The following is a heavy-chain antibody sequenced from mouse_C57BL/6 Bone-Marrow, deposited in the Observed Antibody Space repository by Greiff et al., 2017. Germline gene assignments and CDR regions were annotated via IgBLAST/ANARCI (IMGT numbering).Heavy chain of an antibody. CDR2: IYPGGGYT. D-gene: IGHD2-3*01. J-gene: IGHJ1*03. CDR1: GYTFTNYW. CDR3: ARCGLLRYFDV. V-gene: IGHV1-63*01. Sequence: VKLQESGAELVRPGTSVKMSCKASGYTFTNYWIGWAKQRPGHGLEWIGDIYPGGGYTNYNEKFKGKATLTADKSSSTAYMQFSSLTSEDSAIYYCARCGLLRYFDVWGTGTTVTVSS.